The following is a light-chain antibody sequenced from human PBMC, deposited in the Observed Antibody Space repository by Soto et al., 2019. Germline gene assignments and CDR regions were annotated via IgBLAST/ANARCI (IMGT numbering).Light chain of an antibody. CDR2: SNN. V-gene: IGLV1-44*01. J-gene: IGLJ2*01. CDR1: SSNIGSNT. Sequence: QSVLTQPPSASGTPGQRVTIACSGSSSNIGSNTVNWYQQLPGTAPNLLIYSNNQRPSGGPDRFSGSKSGTSASLAISGLQSEDEADYYCAAWDDSLNGPVFGGGTQLTVL. CDR3: AAWDDSLNGPV.